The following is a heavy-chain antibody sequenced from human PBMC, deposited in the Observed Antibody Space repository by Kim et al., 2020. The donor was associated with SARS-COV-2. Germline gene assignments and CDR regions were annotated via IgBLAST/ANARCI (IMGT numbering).Heavy chain of an antibody. V-gene: IGHV4-59*01. J-gene: IGHJ4*02. CDR3: ASTYFYDSSASNDY. Sequence: YNPSLGSRVTISLDTSKNQLSLKLNSVTAADTAIYYCASTYFYDSSASNDYWGPGTLVTVSS. D-gene: IGHD3-22*01.